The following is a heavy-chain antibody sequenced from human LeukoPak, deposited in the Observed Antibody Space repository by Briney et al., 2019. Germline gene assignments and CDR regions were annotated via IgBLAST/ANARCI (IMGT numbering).Heavy chain of an antibody. CDR1: GYSFTRYW. Sequence: GESLKISCQGSGYSFTRYWIGWARQMPGKGMEWMGIIYPGASGTRYSPSFQGHVTISANKSISTAYLQWSSLKASDTAMYYCARTRYSSSSGPYNWFDPWGQGTLVTVSS. CDR3: ARTRYSSSSGPYNWFDP. J-gene: IGHJ5*02. D-gene: IGHD6-6*01. V-gene: IGHV5-51*01. CDR2: IYPGASGT.